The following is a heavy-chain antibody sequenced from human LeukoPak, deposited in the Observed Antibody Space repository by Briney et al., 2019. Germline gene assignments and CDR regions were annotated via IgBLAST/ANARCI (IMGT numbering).Heavy chain of an antibody. D-gene: IGHD4-17*01. J-gene: IGHJ5*02. V-gene: IGHV1-69*01. Sequence: SVKVSCKASGGTFSSYDIHWVRQAPGQGLEWMGGIIPIFGTANYAQKFQGRVTITADESTSTAYMELCSLRSEVTAVSDCAREGETVTTHEFDPWGQGTLVTVSS. CDR3: AREGETVTTHEFDP. CDR1: GGTFSSYD. CDR2: IIPIFGTA.